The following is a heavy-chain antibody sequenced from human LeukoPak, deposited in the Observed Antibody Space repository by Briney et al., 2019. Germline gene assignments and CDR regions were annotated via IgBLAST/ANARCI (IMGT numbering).Heavy chain of an antibody. V-gene: IGHV4-59*12. CDR1: GGSISSYY. J-gene: IGHJ4*02. CDR2: IYYSGST. D-gene: IGHD6-19*01. CDR3: ARPDSSGWYYFDY. Sequence: PSETLSLTCTVSGGSISSYYWSWIRQPPGKGLEWIGYIYYSGSTNYNPSLKSRVTISVDTSKNQFSLKLSSETAADTAVYYCARPDSSGWYYFDYWGQGTLVTVSS.